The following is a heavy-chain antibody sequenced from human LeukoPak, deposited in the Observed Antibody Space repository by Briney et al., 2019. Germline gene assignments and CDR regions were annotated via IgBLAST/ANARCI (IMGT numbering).Heavy chain of an antibody. CDR1: GFTFGNYD. D-gene: IGHD5-24*01. J-gene: IGHJ4*02. CDR2: ISSSSSYI. Sequence: GGSLRLSCAASGFTFGNYDMHWVSQAPSKGLEWVSAISSSSSYIYYADSIKGRFTISRDNAENSLYLQMNSLRAVDTAVYFCARGEEKATITALDSWDQGTLVTVSS. V-gene: IGHV3-21*01. CDR3: ARGEEKATITALDS.